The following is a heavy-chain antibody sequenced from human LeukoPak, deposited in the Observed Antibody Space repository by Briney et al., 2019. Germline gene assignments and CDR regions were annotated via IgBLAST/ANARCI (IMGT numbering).Heavy chain of an antibody. CDR1: GYSFTTYW. V-gene: IGHV5-51*01. D-gene: IGHD3-22*01. Sequence: GESLKISCKGSGYSFTTYWIGWVRRMPGKGLEWMGTIYPGDSDTRYSPSFQGQVTISADKSISTAYLQWSSLKASDTAMYYCARYSSGYYFNENWFDPWGQGTLVTVSS. CDR3: ARYSSGYYFNENWFDP. J-gene: IGHJ5*02. CDR2: IYPGDSDT.